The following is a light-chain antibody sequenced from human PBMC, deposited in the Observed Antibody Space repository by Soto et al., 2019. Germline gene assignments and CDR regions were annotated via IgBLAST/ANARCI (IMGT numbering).Light chain of an antibody. CDR3: QQLNSYPIT. J-gene: IGKJ5*01. V-gene: IGKV1-9*01. Sequence: DIQLTQSPSFLSSSVGDRVTITCRASQGINSFLGWYQQKPGKGPRLLIYAASALQSGVPSRFSGSGSGTEFTLTISSLQPEDFATYYCQQLNSYPITFGQGTRLDIK. CDR1: QGINSF. CDR2: AAS.